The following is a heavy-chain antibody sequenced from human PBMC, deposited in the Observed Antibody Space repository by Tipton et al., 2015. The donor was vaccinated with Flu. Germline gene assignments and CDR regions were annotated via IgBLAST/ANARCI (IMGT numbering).Heavy chain of an antibody. CDR2: IHDSGSA. D-gene: IGHD2/OR15-2a*01. J-gene: IGHJ5*02. V-gene: IGHV4-59*01. CDR3: ARSGDFYLNWFGP. Sequence: TLSLTCTVSGGSISGYYWSWIRQPPGKRLEWMGHIHDSGSANYSPSLKSRVTMSVDSPKNQIALRMTSVTAADTAVYYCARSGDFYLNWFGPWGQGTLVTVSS. CDR1: GGSISGYY.